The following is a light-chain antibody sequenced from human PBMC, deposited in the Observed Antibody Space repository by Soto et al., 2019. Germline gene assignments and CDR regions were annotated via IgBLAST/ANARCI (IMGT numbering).Light chain of an antibody. V-gene: IGLV2-14*01. Sequence: QAAGTEPGCVCVSTWEAVAISCTGTSSDVGGYNYVSWYQQHPGKAPKLMIYDVSNRPSGVSNRFSGSKSGNTASLTISGLQAEDEADYYCSSYTSSSTFYVFGTGTKVTVL. J-gene: IGLJ1*01. CDR1: SSDVGGYNY. CDR3: SSYTSSSTFYV. CDR2: DVS.